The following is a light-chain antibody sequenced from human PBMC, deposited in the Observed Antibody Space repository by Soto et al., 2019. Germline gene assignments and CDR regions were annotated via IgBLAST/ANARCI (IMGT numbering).Light chain of an antibody. CDR2: DAS. CDR3: QQFRGYPLT. CDR1: QGLGSS. Sequence: AIQLTQSPSSLSAYVGDRVTITCRASQGLGSSLAWYQQIPGKAPKLLIYDASVLQSGVPSRFSGSESGTDFTLTINRLQPEDFATYYCQQFRGYPLTFGGGTKVEI. V-gene: IGKV1-13*02. J-gene: IGKJ4*01.